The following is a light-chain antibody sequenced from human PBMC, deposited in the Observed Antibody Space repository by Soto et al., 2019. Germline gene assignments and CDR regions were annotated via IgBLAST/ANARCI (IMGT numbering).Light chain of an antibody. V-gene: IGLV2-14*01. CDR3: SSYTGSRTGV. CDR1: SSDVGTYNY. Sequence: QSVLTQPASVSGSPGQSITVSCTGTSSDVGTYNYVSWYQQHPGKAPKLIIYEVSNRPSGVSNRFSGSKSGNTASLTISGLQAEDEADYYCSSYTGSRTGVFGTGTKLTVL. CDR2: EVS. J-gene: IGLJ1*01.